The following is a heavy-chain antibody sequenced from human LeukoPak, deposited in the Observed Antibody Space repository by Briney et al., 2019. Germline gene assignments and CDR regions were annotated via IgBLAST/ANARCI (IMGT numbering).Heavy chain of an antibody. J-gene: IGHJ6*02. CDR1: GYTFTSYD. D-gene: IGHD2-2*01. Sequence: GASVKVSCKASGYTFTSYDINWVRQATGQGLEWMGWMNPNSGNTGYAQKFQGRVTMTRNTSISTAYMELSSLRSEDTAVYYCARVVVVPTAILPYYYSGMDVWGQGTTVTVSS. CDR3: ARVVVVPTAILPYYYSGMDV. V-gene: IGHV1-8*01. CDR2: MNPNSGNT.